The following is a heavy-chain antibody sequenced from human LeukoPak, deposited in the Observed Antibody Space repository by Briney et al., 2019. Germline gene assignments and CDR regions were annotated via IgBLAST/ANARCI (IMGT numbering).Heavy chain of an antibody. CDR3: AKQLGYCSDGSCHFPY. Sequence: PGGSLRLSCAASGFTFSSYWMNWARQAPGKGLEWVSAISNNGGYTYYADSVQGRFTISRDNSKSTLCLQMNSLRAEDTAVYYCAKQLGYCSDGSCHFPYWGQETLVTVSS. V-gene: IGHV3-23*01. D-gene: IGHD2-15*01. CDR2: ISNNGGYT. CDR1: GFTFSSYW. J-gene: IGHJ4*02.